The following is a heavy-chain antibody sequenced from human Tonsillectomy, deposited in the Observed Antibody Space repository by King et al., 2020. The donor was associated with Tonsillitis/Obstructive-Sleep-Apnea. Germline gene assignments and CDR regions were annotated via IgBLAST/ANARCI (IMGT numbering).Heavy chain of an antibody. CDR3: ARDSRVVAATRNDY. Sequence: LQLVQSGGGLVKPGGSLRLSCAASGFTFSSYSMNWVRQAPGKGLEWVSSISSSSSYIYYADSVKGRFTISRDNAKNSLYLQMNSLRAEDTAVYYCARDSRVVAATRNDYWGQGTLVTVSS. J-gene: IGHJ4*02. CDR2: ISSSSSYI. CDR1: GFTFSSYS. V-gene: IGHV3-21*01. D-gene: IGHD2-15*01.